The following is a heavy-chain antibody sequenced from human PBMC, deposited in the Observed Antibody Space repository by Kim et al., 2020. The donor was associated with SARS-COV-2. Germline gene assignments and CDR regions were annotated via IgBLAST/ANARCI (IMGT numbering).Heavy chain of an antibody. J-gene: IGHJ5*02. CDR3: ARSRSPVYSSRPGWFDP. V-gene: IGHV1-2*06. CDR1: GYTFTGYY. D-gene: IGHD6-13*01. CDR2: INPNSGGT. Sequence: ASVKVSCKASGYTFTGYYMHWVRQAPGQGLEWMGRINPNSGGTNYAQKFQGRVTMTRDTSISTAYMELSRLRSDDTAVYYCARSRSPVYSSRPGWFDPWGQGTLVTVSS.